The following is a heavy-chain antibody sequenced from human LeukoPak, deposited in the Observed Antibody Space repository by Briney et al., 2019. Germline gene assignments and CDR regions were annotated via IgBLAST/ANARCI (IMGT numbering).Heavy chain of an antibody. CDR1: GFAFSSYA. Sequence: GGSLRLSCAASGFAFSSYAMSWVRQAPGKGLEWVSTISNSDDSTYYADSVKGRFTISRDNAKNSLYLQMNSLRAEDTAVYYCARAQPGGIIDYWGQGTLVTVSS. V-gene: IGHV3-23*01. D-gene: IGHD1-14*01. CDR2: ISNSDDST. J-gene: IGHJ4*02. CDR3: ARAQPGGIIDY.